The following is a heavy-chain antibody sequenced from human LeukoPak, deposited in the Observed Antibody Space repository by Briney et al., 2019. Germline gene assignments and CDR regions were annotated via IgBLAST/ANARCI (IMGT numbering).Heavy chain of an antibody. J-gene: IGHJ4*02. CDR2: ISSSGRNT. CDR3: AKRDRPRSGDCSAPYYFDY. Sequence: QPGGSLRLSCAASGFTFSSYAMSWVRQAPGKGLEWVSSISSSGRNTYYSDSVKGRFTISRDNSENTLYLQMSSLRAEDTAVYYCAKRDRPRSGDCSAPYYFDYWGQGTLVTVSS. D-gene: IGHD2-21*02. CDR1: GFTFSSYA. V-gene: IGHV3-23*01.